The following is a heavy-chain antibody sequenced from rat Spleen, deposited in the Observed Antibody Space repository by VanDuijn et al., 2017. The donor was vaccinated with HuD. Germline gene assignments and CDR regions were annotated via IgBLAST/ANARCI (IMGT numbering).Heavy chain of an antibody. CDR2: ISYDGSST. J-gene: IGHJ3*01. Sequence: EVQLVESGGGLVQPGRSLKLSCAASGFTFSDYNMAWVRQAPKKGLEWVATISYDGSSTYYRDSVKGRFTISRDNAKSTLYLQMDSLRSEDTATYYCAKHKEIGDWFAHWGLGTLVTVSS. CDR3: AKHKEIGDWFAH. V-gene: IGHV5-7*01. D-gene: IGHD4-3*01. CDR1: GFTFSDYN.